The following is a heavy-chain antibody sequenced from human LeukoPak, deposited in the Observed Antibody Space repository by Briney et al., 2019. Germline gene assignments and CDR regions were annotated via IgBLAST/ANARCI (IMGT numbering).Heavy chain of an antibody. CDR3: ARVGCTGGSCLAYNYYAMDV. D-gene: IGHD2-15*01. V-gene: IGHV3-33*01. J-gene: IGHJ6*02. CDR2: IWYDGSDK. CDR1: GFTFNTYD. Sequence: GGSLRLSCAASGFTFNTYDMNWVRQAPGKGLEWVAIIWYDGSDKYYAESVKGRFTISRDNSKNTMYLQVNSLRAEDTAVYYCARVGCTGGSCLAYNYYAMDVWDQGTTVTVSS.